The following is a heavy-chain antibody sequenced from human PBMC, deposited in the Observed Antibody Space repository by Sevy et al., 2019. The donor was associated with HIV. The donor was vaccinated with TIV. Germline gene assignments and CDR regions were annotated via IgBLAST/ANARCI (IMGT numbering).Heavy chain of an antibody. CDR2: FDPEDGET. CDR3: ATAASARASGSYGGGMDV. J-gene: IGHJ6*02. Sequence: APVKVSCKVSGYTLTELSMHWVRQAPGKGLEWMGGFDPEDGETIYAQKFQGRVTMTEDTSTDTAYMELSSLRSEDTAGYYCATAASARASGSYGGGMDVWGQGTTVTVSS. CDR1: GYTLTELS. D-gene: IGHD1-26*01. V-gene: IGHV1-24*01.